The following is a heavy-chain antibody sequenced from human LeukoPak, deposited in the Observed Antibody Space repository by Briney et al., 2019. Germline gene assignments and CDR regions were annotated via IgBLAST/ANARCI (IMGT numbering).Heavy chain of an antibody. V-gene: IGHV4-39*07. CDR2: IYHSGST. CDR1: GGSISSSSSY. J-gene: IGHJ4*02. CDR3: ARDSWGLDPVIHTSLDY. D-gene: IGHD7-27*01. Sequence: SETLSLTCTVSGGSISSSSSYWGWIRQPPGKGLEWIESIYHSGSTNYNPSLKSRVTISVDTSKNQFSLKLSSVTAADTAVYYCARDSWGLDPVIHTSLDYWGQGTLVTVSS.